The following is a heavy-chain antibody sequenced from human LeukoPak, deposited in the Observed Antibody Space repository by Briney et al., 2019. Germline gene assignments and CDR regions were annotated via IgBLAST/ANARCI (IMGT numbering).Heavy chain of an antibody. CDR3: ARDLGPSVFSSSSGWFDP. Sequence: GGSLRLSCAVSGSTFSTYSMNWVRQAPGKGLEWVSYISGSGNTISYADSVMGRFTISRDNAKNSLYLQMNSLRAEDTAVYYCARDLGPSVFSSSSGWFDPWGQGTLVTVSS. CDR2: ISGSGNTI. D-gene: IGHD6-6*01. J-gene: IGHJ5*02. CDR1: GSTFSTYS. V-gene: IGHV3-48*04.